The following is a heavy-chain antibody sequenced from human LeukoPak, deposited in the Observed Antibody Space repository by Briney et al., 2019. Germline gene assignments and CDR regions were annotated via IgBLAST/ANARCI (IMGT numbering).Heavy chain of an antibody. CDR3: ARGLGLTTGAYYFDS. CDR2: FNHSGST. D-gene: IGHD3-22*01. V-gene: IGHV4-34*01. J-gene: IGHJ4*02. CDR1: GGSFSGYY. Sequence: SETLSLTCAVYGGSFSGYYLSWIRQPPGKGLEWMGEFNHSGSTNYNPSLKSRVTISVDTSKNQFSLKLSSVTAADTAVYYCARGLGLTTGAYYFDSWGQGTLVAVSS.